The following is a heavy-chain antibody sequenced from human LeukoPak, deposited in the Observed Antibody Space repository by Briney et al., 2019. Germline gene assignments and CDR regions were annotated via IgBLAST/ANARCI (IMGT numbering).Heavy chain of an antibody. CDR1: GITLSNYG. CDR2: ISGSGGNT. J-gene: IGHJ4*02. V-gene: IGHV3-23*01. Sequence: GGSLRLSCAVSGITLSNYGMSWVRQAPGKGLEWVSGISGSGGNTYNADSVKGRFTISRDNSKNTLYLQMNSLRAEDTAVYFCARRGVVIRVILVGFHKEAYYFDSWGQGALVTASS. CDR3: ARRGVVIRVILVGFHKEAYYFDS. D-gene: IGHD3-22*01.